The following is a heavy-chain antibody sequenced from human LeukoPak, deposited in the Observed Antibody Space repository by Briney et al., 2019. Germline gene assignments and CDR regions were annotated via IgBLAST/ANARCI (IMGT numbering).Heavy chain of an antibody. D-gene: IGHD3-10*01. V-gene: IGHV3-43*02. Sequence: GGSLRLSCAASGFTFDDYAMHWVRQAPGKGLDCVSLISGDGGSTYYADSVKGRFTISRDNSKNSLYLQMNSLRTEDTALYYCAKDIGHYYGSGSPGHDAFDIWGQGTMVTVSS. CDR3: AKDIGHYYGSGSPGHDAFDI. CDR2: ISGDGGST. J-gene: IGHJ3*02. CDR1: GFTFDDYA.